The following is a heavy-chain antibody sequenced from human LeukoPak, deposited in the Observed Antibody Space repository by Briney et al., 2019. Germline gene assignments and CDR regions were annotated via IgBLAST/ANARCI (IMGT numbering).Heavy chain of an antibody. V-gene: IGHV3-33*08. CDR1: GFTFSSYW. J-gene: IGHJ4*02. CDR3: ARDSAEFEIDY. D-gene: IGHD3-10*01. Sequence: LSGGSLRLSCGASGFTFSSYWMSWVRQAPGKGLEWVAVIWYDGSNKYYADSVKGRFTISRDNSKNTLYLQMNSLRAEDTAVYYCARDSAEFEIDYWGQGTLVTVSS. CDR2: IWYDGSNK.